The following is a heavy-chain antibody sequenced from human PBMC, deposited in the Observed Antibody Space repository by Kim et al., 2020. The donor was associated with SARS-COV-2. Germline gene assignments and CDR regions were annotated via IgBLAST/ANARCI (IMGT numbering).Heavy chain of an antibody. CDR1: GGSISSSSYY. Sequence: SETLSLTCTVSGGSISSSSYYWGWIRQPPGKGLEWIGSIYYSGSTYYNPSLKSRVTISVDTSKNQFARKLSSVTAADTSVYYCARDRASQYYYDSSGYYYASSDYVMDVWAHGNMVTFSS. CDR2: IYYSGST. CDR3: ARDRASQYYYDSSGYYYASSDYVMDV. V-gene: IGHV4-39*06. J-gene: IGHJ6*02. D-gene: IGHD3-22*01.